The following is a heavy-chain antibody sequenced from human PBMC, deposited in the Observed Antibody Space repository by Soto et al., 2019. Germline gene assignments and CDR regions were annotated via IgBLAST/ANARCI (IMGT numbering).Heavy chain of an antibody. CDR2: IYYSGST. Sequence: PSETLSLTCTVSGGSISSSSYYWGWIRQPPGKGLEWIGSIYYSGSTYYNPSLKSRVTISVDTSKNQFSLKLSSVTAADTAVYYCASPVEMATMYAFDYWGQGTLVTVSS. J-gene: IGHJ4*02. CDR1: GGSISSSSYY. V-gene: IGHV4-39*01. D-gene: IGHD2-8*01. CDR3: ASPVEMATMYAFDY.